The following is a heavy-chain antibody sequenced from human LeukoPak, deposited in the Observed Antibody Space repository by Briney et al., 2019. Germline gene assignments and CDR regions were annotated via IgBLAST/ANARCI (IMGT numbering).Heavy chain of an antibody. CDR1: GGSISSGSYY. V-gene: IGHV4-61*02. CDR2: FYTSGST. Sequence: SQTLSLTCTVSGGSISSGSYYWSWIRQPAGKGLEWIGRFYTSGSTNYNPSLKSRVTISVDTSKNQFSLKLSSVTAADTAVYYCAREAIRWFDTWGQGTLVTVSS. CDR3: AREAIRWFDT. D-gene: IGHD3-9*01. J-gene: IGHJ5*02.